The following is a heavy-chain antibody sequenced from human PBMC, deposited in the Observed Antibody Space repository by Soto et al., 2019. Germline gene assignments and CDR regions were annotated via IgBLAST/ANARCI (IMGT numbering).Heavy chain of an antibody. CDR2: INSDGSTT. V-gene: IGHV3-74*01. Sequence: EVQLVESGGGLVQPGGSLRLSCAASGFTFRDHWMHWVRQAPGKGLVWVSRINSDGSTTTYADSLKGRFTISRDNAKSTRGLQQKRLRAEDTALYYCASGYSSGPDYGGQGTLVTVSS. D-gene: IGHD6-19*01. J-gene: IGHJ4*02. CDR1: GFTFRDHW. CDR3: ASGYSSGPDY.